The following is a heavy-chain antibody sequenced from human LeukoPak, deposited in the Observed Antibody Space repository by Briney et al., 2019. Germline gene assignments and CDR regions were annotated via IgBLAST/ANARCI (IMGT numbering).Heavy chain of an antibody. Sequence: PSETLSLTCTVSGGSLSSGGYYWSWIRQHPGKGLEWIGYIYYSGSTYYNPSLKRRLTISVDTSKNQFSLKLSSVTAADTAVYYCARESITMVRGVISDGMDVWGKGTTVTVSS. CDR2: IYYSGST. CDR1: GGSLSSGGYY. D-gene: IGHD3-10*01. CDR3: ARESITMVRGVISDGMDV. V-gene: IGHV4-31*03. J-gene: IGHJ6*04.